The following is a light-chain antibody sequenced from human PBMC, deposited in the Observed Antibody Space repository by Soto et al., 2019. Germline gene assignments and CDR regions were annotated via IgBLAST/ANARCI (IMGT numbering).Light chain of an antibody. CDR3: HQYLSAPWT. Sequence: DIVMTQSPDSLAVSLGERATINCESSQTILYSSNNNKYLAWYQQKPGQPPKLLIYWACTRESGVPDRFSGSGSGTDFTHTISSLQAEDVAVYYCHQYLSAPWTFGQGTKVEIK. CDR1: QTILYSSNNNKY. CDR2: WAC. V-gene: IGKV4-1*01. J-gene: IGKJ1*01.